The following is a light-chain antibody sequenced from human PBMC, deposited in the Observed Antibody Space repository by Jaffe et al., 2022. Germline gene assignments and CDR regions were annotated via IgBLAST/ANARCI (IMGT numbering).Light chain of an antibody. CDR2: YDS. CDR1: NIGSKS. V-gene: IGLV3-21*04. Sequence: SYVLTQPPSVSVAPGKTARITCGGNNIGSKSVHWYQQKPGQAPVLVIYYDSDRPSGIPERFSGSNSGNTATLTISRVEAGDEADYYCQVWDSSSEYVVFGGGTKLTVL. CDR3: QVWDSSSEYVV. J-gene: IGLJ2*01.